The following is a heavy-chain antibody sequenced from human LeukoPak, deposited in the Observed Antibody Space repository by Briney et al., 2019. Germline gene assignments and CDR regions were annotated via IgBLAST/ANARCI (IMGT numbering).Heavy chain of an antibody. V-gene: IGHV3-30*02. CDR3: AKEPSNSHWYFDY. J-gene: IGHJ4*02. CDR2: IRFDGRDK. CDR1: GFTFSSYG. D-gene: IGHD4-11*01. Sequence: GGSLRLSCAASGFTFSSYGMNWVRQAPGKGLEWVAFIRFDGRDKYYADSVKGRFTISRDNSENTLYLQMNSLRAEDTAVYYCAKEPSNSHWYFDYWGQGTLVTVSS.